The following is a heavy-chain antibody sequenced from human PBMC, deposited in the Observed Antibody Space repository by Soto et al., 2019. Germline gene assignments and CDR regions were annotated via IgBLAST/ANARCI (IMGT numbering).Heavy chain of an antibody. CDR2: ISSSSSPI. CDR3: ARGACSGGSCYSWNQYFDY. J-gene: IGHJ4*02. V-gene: IGHV3-48*01. Sequence: EVQLVDSGGGLVQPGGSLRLSCAASGFTFSTYSMNWVRQAPGKGLEWVSYISSSSSPIYFADSVRGRFTISRDNAKNSRYLQMNSLRAEDTAVYYCARGACSGGSCYSWNQYFDYWGQGTLVTVSS. D-gene: IGHD2-15*01. CDR1: GFTFSTYS.